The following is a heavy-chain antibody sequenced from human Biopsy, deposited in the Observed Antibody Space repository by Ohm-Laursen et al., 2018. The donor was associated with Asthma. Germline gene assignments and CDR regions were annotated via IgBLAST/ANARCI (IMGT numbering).Heavy chain of an antibody. D-gene: IGHD6-19*01. CDR1: GFAGSRDH. Sequence: SLRLSCSASGFAGSRDHMFWVRQAPGKGLERVSVIYSGGTSHTADSVRGRFTISRDYSKNTLYLQMHSLRAEDTAVYYCARGDSSGWSQYYFDYWGQGTLVPVSS. CDR3: ARGDSSGWSQYYFDY. V-gene: IGHV3-53*01. CDR2: IYSGGTS. J-gene: IGHJ4*02.